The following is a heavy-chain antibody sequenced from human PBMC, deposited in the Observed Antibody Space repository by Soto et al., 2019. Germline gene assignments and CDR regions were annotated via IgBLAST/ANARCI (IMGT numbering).Heavy chain of an antibody. D-gene: IGHD2-15*01. CDR3: ARGIIRSRSFDY. V-gene: IGHV3-11*01. Sequence: QVQLVESGGGLVKPGGSLRLSCAASGFTFSDYYMSWIRQAPGKGLEWVSSTSSSGSPIYYADSVKGRFTISRDSAKTSLFLQMNSLRAEDTAVYYFARGIIRSRSFDYWGQGALVTVSS. J-gene: IGHJ4*02. CDR2: TSSSGSPI. CDR1: GFTFSDYY.